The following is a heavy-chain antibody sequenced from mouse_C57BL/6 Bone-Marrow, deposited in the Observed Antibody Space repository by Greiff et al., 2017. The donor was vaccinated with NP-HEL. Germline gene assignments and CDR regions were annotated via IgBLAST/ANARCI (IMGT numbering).Heavy chain of an antibody. J-gene: IGHJ4*01. Sequence: DVMLVESGGGLVQPGGSLKLSCAASGFTFSDYYMYWVRQTPEKRLEWVAYISNGGGSTYYPDTVKGRFTISRDNAKNTLYLQMSRLKSEDTAMNYGARPRVYDYYYAMDYWGQGTSVTVSS. CDR1: GFTFSDYY. CDR2: ISNGGGST. V-gene: IGHV5-12*01. CDR3: ARPRVYDYYYAMDY. D-gene: IGHD2-12*01.